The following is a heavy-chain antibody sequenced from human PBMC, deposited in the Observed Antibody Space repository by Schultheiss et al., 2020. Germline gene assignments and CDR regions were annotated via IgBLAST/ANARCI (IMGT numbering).Heavy chain of an antibody. Sequence: SETLSLTCAVYGGSFSGYYWGWIRQPPGKGLEWIGEINHSGSTNYNPSLKSRVTISVDTSKNQFSLKLSSVTAADTAVYYCARGSVVVAATRRNWFDPWGQGTLVTVSS. J-gene: IGHJ5*02. CDR1: GGSFSGYY. D-gene: IGHD2-15*01. CDR2: INHSGST. V-gene: IGHV4-34*01. CDR3: ARGSVVVAATRRNWFDP.